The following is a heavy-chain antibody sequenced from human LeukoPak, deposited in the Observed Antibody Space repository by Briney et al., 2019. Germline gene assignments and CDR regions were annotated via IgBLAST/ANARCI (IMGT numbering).Heavy chain of an antibody. CDR1: GFTFSSYV. V-gene: IGHV3-74*01. J-gene: IGHJ4*02. D-gene: IGHD5-24*01. Sequence: GGSLRLSCGTAGFTFSSYVMHWVRRTPGKGLVWVSRISHDGFISYADSVKGRFTISMQMNSLRAEDTAVYYCARDWVYKIDYWGRGTLVTVSS. CDR3: ARDWVYKIDY. CDR2: ISHDGFI.